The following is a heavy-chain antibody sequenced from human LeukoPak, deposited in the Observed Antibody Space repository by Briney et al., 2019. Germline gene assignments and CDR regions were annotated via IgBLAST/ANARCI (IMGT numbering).Heavy chain of an antibody. CDR1: GGSISSHY. Sequence: SETLSLTCTVSGGSISSHYWSWIRQPPGEGLEWIGSVYYSGSTDYNPSLKSRVTMSVDTSNNQFSLKLNSVTAADTAVYFCARERMGARTFDYWGQGTLVTVSS. V-gene: IGHV4-59*11. CDR3: ARERMGARTFDY. J-gene: IGHJ4*02. D-gene: IGHD1-26*01. CDR2: VYYSGST.